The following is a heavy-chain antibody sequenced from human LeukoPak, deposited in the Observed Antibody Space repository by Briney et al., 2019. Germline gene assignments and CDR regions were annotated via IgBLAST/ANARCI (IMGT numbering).Heavy chain of an antibody. CDR3: ASRHCSGGGCYFAGADPFDY. D-gene: IGHD2-15*01. Sequence: GGSLRLSCAASGFTVSSTYMSWVRQAPGKGLEWVSVVYSGGNIYYIDSVKGRFTISRDTSKNTLYLQMNSLRVEDTAVYFCASRHCSGGGCYFAGADPFDYWVQGTLVTVSS. V-gene: IGHV3-53*01. CDR1: GFTVSSTY. J-gene: IGHJ4*02. CDR2: VYSGGNI.